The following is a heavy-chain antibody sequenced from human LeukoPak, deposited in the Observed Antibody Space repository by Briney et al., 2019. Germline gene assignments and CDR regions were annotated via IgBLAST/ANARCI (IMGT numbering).Heavy chain of an antibody. D-gene: IGHD3-16*02. CDR3: ARDLTIYDYVWGSYRDDAFDI. V-gene: IGHV3-21*01. CDR2: ISSSSSYI. Sequence: SGGSLRLSCAASGFTFSSYWMHWVRQAPGKGLEWVSSISSSSSYIYYADSAKGRFTISRDNAKNSLYLQMNSLRAEDTAVYYCARDLTIYDYVWGSYRDDAFDIWGQGTMVTVSS. CDR1: GFTFSSYW. J-gene: IGHJ3*02.